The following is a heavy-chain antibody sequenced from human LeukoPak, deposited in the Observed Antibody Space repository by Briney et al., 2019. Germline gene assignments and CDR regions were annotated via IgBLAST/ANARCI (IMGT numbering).Heavy chain of an antibody. CDR1: GFTFSSYS. Sequence: PGGSLRLSCAASGFTFSSYSMNWVRQAPGKGLEWVSSISISGGSTYYADSVKDRFTISRDNSKKTLYLQMNSLRAEDTAVYYCAKVMLQFLEWTPNWFDPWGQGTLVTVSS. CDR3: AKVMLQFLEWTPNWFDP. J-gene: IGHJ5*02. CDR2: ISISGGST. V-gene: IGHV3-23*01. D-gene: IGHD3-3*01.